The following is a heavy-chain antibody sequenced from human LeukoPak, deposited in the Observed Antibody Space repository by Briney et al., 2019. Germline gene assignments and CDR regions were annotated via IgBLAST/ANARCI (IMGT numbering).Heavy chain of an antibody. CDR2: ISYDGSNK. CDR3: AKDRIFSNYGYYMDV. J-gene: IGHJ6*03. V-gene: IGHV3-30*04. Sequence: GGSLRLSCAASGFTFSSYAMHWVRQAPGKGLEWVAVISYDGSNKYYADSVKGRFTISRDNSKNTLYLQMNSLRAEDTAVFYCAKDRIFSNYGYYMDVWGKGTTVTVSS. D-gene: IGHD2-15*01. CDR1: GFTFSSYA.